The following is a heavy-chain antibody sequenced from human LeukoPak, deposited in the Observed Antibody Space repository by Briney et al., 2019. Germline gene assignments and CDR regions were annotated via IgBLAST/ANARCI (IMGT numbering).Heavy chain of an antibody. CDR1: GFTFSGYA. CDR2: ISGSGGST. CDR3: AKFLTVGGEGFDY. Sequence: GGSLRLSCAASGFTFSGYAMSWVRQAPGKGLDWVSAISGSGGSTYYADSVKGRFTISRDNSKNTLYLQMNSLRAEDTAVYYCAKFLTVGGEGFDYWGQGTLVTVSS. J-gene: IGHJ4*02. V-gene: IGHV3-23*01. D-gene: IGHD3-9*01.